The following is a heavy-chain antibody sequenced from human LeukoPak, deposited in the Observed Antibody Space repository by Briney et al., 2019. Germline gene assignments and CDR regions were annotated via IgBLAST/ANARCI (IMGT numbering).Heavy chain of an antibody. V-gene: IGHV5-51*01. J-gene: IGHJ4*02. CDR1: GYSFTSYW. Sequence: GESLKISCKGSGYSFTSYWIGWVRQVPGKGLEWMGIIYPGDSDTRYSPSFQGQVTISADKSISTAYLQWSSLKASDTAMYYCARQGYCSGGSCYEPFDYWGQGTLVTVSS. CDR3: ARQGYCSGGSCYEPFDY. CDR2: IYPGDSDT. D-gene: IGHD2-15*01.